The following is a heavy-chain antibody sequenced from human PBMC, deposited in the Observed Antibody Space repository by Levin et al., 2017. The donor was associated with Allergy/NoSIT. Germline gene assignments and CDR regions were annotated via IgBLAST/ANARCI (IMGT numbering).Heavy chain of an antibody. J-gene: IGHJ4*02. CDR2: INGDGSST. CDR1: GFTFRSYW. D-gene: IGHD1-26*01. CDR3: ARALIVGATSGGDY. Sequence: LSLTCAASGFTFRSYWMHWVRQAPGKGLVWVSRINGDGSSTNYADSVKGRFTISRDNAKNTLYLQMNSLRSDDTAVYYCARALIVGATSGGDYWGQGTLVTVSS. V-gene: IGHV3-74*01.